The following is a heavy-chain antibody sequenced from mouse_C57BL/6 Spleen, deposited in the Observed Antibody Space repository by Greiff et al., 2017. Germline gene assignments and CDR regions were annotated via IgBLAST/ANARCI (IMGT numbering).Heavy chain of an antibody. CDR1: GYTFTSYW. D-gene: IGHD1-1*01. V-gene: IGHV1-52*01. CDR2: IDPSDSET. J-gene: IGHJ2*01. Sequence: VQLQQPGAELVRPGSSVKLSCKASGYTFTSYWMHWVKQRPIQGLEWIGNIDPSDSETHYNQKFKDKATLTVDKSSSTAYMQLSSLTSEDSAVYYCARGGTTVEDYWGQGTTLTVSS. CDR3: ARGGTTVEDY.